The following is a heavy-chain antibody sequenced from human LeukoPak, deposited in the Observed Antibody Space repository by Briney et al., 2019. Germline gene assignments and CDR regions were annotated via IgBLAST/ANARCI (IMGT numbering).Heavy chain of an antibody. Sequence: PGGSLRLSCAASGFTFSSYAMSWVRPAPGKGLEWVSSISGSGGSTYYADSVKGRFTISRDNSKNTLYLQMNSLRTEDTAVYYCAKGYMSTALFDYWGQGTLVTVSS. CDR1: GFTFSSYA. CDR2: ISGSGGST. CDR3: AKGYMSTALFDY. V-gene: IGHV3-23*01. J-gene: IGHJ4*02. D-gene: IGHD4-17*01.